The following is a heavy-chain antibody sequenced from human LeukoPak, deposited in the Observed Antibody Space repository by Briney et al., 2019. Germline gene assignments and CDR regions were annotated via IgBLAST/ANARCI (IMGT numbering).Heavy chain of an antibody. J-gene: IGHJ4*02. CDR3: AGGHGWVADY. CDR1: GFTFSRYW. Sequence: PGGSLRLSCAASGFTFSRYWMNWVRQAPGKGLEWVANIKQDGSEEYYVDSVKGRFTISRDNAKNSLYFRMNSLRAEDTAVYYCAGGHGWVADYWGQGTLVTVSS. V-gene: IGHV3-7*05. CDR2: IKQDGSEE. D-gene: IGHD1-26*01.